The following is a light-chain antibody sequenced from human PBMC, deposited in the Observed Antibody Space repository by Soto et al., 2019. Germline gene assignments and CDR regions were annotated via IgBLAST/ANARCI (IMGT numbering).Light chain of an antibody. CDR3: SAWDNSLNGYV. CDR1: SSNIGSNT. V-gene: IGLV1-44*01. Sequence: QSVLTQPLSVSASPGQRVTISCSGCSSNIGSNTVAWYQHLPGTAPPRLIFTAGQRPSGVPGRFSGSMSGTSASLAISGLQSEDEGDYYCSAWDNSLNGYVFGPGTKVTVL. CDR2: TAG. J-gene: IGLJ1*01.